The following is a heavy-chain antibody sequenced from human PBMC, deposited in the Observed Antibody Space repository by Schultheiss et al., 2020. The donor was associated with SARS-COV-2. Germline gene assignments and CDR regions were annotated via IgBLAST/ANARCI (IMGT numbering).Heavy chain of an antibody. J-gene: IGHJ3*01. CDR1: GGTFSSYA. V-gene: IGHV1-69*06. D-gene: IGHD2-8*01. CDR3: ARMVYGNEGFDL. CDR2: IIPIFGTA. Sequence: SVKVSCKASGGTFSSYAISWVRQAPGQGLEWMGGIIPIFGTANYAQKFQGRVTITADKSTSTADMELRSLRPDDTAVYYCARMVYGNEGFDLWGQGTMVTVSS.